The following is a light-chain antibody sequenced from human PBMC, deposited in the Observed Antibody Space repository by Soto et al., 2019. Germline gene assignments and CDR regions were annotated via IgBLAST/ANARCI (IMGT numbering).Light chain of an antibody. CDR2: DVS. Sequence: QSVLTQPRSVSGSPGQSVTISCTGTSSDVGGYNYVSWYQQHPGQAPKLMIYDVSKRPSGVPDRFSGSKSGHTASLTISGLQAEDEADYYCCSYAGSYTVVFGGGTKLTVL. CDR1: SSDVGGYNY. CDR3: CSYAGSYTVV. V-gene: IGLV2-11*01. J-gene: IGLJ2*01.